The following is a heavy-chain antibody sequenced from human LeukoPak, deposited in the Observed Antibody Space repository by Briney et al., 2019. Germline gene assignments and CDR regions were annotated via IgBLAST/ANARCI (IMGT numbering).Heavy chain of an antibody. CDR3: ARGVPYYYDSSGSSLDY. V-gene: IGHV1-8*01. CDR1: GYTFTSYD. J-gene: IGHJ4*02. CDR2: MNPNSGNT. Sequence: RASVKVSCKASGYTFTSYDINWVRQATGQGLEWMGWMNPNSGNTGYAQKFQGRVTMTRNTSISTAYMELSSLRSEDTAVYYCARGVPYYYDSSGSSLDYWGQGTLVTVSS. D-gene: IGHD3-22*01.